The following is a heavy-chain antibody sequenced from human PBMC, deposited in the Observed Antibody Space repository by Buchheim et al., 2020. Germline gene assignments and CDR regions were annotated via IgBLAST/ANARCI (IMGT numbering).Heavy chain of an antibody. D-gene: IGHD3-16*01. CDR3: ARDFGGPSDC. CDR1: GFTFSSSW. J-gene: IGHJ4*02. Sequence: EVQLVESGGGLVQPGGSLRLSCAASGFTFSSSWMHWVRQAPGKGLVWVSRMNSDGSTTSYAESVRGRFPISSANAQNTLFLQMNSLGAEDTAVYYCARDFGGPSDCWGQGTL. CDR2: MNSDGSTT. V-gene: IGHV3-74*01.